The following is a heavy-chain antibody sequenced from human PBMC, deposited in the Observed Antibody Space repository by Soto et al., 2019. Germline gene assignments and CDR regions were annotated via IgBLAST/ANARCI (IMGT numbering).Heavy chain of an antibody. J-gene: IGHJ4*02. CDR2: ISYDGSNK. CDR3: AKDIEGAADY. V-gene: IGHV3-30*18. CDR1: GFTFSSYG. D-gene: IGHD1-26*01. Sequence: QVQLVESGGGVVQPGRSLRLSCAASGFTFSSYGMHWVRQAPGKGLEWVAVISYDGSNKYYADSVKGRFTISRDNSKNTLYLQMNSLRPEDTAVYYCAKDIEGAADYWGQGTLVTVSS.